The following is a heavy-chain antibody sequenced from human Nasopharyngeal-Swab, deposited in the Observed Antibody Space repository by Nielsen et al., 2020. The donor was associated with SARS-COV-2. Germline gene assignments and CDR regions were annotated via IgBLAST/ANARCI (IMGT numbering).Heavy chain of an antibody. Sequence: SGPTLVKPTQTLTLTCTFSGFSLSTSGVGVGWIRQPPGKALEWLALIYWDDDKRYSPSLKSRLTITKDTSKNQVVLTMTNMDPVDTATYYCAHIGLELLPYYYYYMDVWGKGTTVTVSS. CDR3: AHIGLELLPYYYYYMDV. D-gene: IGHD1-7*01. CDR2: IYWDDDK. V-gene: IGHV2-5*02. CDR1: GFSLSTSGVG. J-gene: IGHJ6*03.